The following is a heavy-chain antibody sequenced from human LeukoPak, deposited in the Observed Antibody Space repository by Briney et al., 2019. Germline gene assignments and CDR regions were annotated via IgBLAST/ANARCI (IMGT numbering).Heavy chain of an antibody. CDR3: YGDYLFDY. V-gene: IGHV3-53*01. D-gene: IGHD4-17*01. Sequence: GGSLRLSCAVSGYIFSDHYIDWVRQAPGKGLEWVSVIYSGGSTYYADSVKGRFTISRDNSKNTLYLQMNSLRAEDTAVYYCYGDYLFDYWGQGTLVTVSS. J-gene: IGHJ4*02. CDR2: IYSGGST. CDR1: GYIFSDHY.